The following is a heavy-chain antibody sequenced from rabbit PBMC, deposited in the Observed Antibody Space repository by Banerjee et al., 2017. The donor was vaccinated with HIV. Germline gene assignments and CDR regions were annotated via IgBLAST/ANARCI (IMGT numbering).Heavy chain of an antibody. V-gene: IGHV1S40*01. CDR3: ARRADYAGGGNFNL. J-gene: IGHJ4*01. CDR2: INNGGGST. D-gene: IGHD4-2*01. CDR1: GFDISSYH. Sequence: QSLQESGGGLFQPGGSLALTCKASGFDISSYHMCWVRQAPGKGLEWIACINNGGGSTYYASWAKGRFTISKTSSTTVTLQMTSLTAADTATYFCARRADYAGGGNFNLWGQGTLVTVS.